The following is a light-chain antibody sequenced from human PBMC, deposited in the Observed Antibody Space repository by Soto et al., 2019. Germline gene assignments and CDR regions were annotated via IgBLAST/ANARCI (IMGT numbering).Light chain of an antibody. V-gene: IGKV1-39*01. CDR1: QNIRTY. J-gene: IGKJ5*01. CDR2: ATS. CDR3: QQSYTTPIT. Sequence: DIQMTQSPSSLSASLGDRVTISCRASQNIRTYLNWYQQKPGKAPKLLIYATSSLQSGVPSRFSGSGSGTDFTLTISSLQPEDFATYFGQQSYTTPITFGQGARLEI.